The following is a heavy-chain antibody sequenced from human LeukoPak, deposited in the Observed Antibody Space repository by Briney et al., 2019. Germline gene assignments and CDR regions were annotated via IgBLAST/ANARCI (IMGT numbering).Heavy chain of an antibody. V-gene: IGHV1-69*13. CDR3: ARERQQLPGFDY. CDR1: GGIFSSYA. CDR2: IIPIFGTA. Sequence: ASVKVSCKASGGIFSSYAISWVRQAPGQGLEWMGGIIPIFGTANYAQKFQGRVTITADESTTTANMELSSLRSEDTAVYYCARERQQLPGFDYWGQGTLVTVSS. D-gene: IGHD6-13*01. J-gene: IGHJ4*02.